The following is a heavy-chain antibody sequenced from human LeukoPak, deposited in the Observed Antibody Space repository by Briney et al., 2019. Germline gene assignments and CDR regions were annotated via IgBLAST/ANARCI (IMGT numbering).Heavy chain of an antibody. Sequence: GASVKVSCKASGYTFTSYGISWVRQAPGQGLEWMGGVIPIFHTSYYSQKFQGRVTITADESTSTVYMDLSSLRSEDTALYYCAKMSGSYFVRIDYWGQGTLVTVSS. J-gene: IGHJ4*02. CDR2: VIPIFHTS. CDR3: AKMSGSYFVRIDY. V-gene: IGHV1-69*13. D-gene: IGHD3-10*01. CDR1: GYTFTSYG.